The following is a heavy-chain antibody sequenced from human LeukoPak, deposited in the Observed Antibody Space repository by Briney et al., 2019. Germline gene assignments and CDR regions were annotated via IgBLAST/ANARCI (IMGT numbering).Heavy chain of an antibody. D-gene: IGHD3-10*01. J-gene: IGHJ4*02. Sequence: SGALSLTCPVSRGSISSTSYYWGWIRQPPGMGLEWIGSMYYSGSTYYNPSLKSRVTISVDTSKSQFSLKLSSVTAADTAVYYCAREMRSPRGGFDYWDQGTLVTVSS. CDR3: AREMRSPRGGFDY. CDR1: RGSISSTSYY. CDR2: MYYSGST. V-gene: IGHV4-39*07.